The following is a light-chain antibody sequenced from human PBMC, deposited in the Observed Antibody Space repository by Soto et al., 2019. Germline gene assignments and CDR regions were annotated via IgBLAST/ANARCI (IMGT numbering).Light chain of an antibody. J-gene: IGKJ4*01. CDR1: QSVLYSSNNKNY. CDR2: WAS. V-gene: IGKV4-1*01. Sequence: DFVMTQSPDSLVVSLGERATINCKSSQSVLYSSNNKNYLAWYQQKPGQPPRLLIYWASTRESGVPDRFSGSGSGPDFTLTISSVQAEDVAVYFCQQYYSSPLTFGGGTRVEIK. CDR3: QQYYSSPLT.